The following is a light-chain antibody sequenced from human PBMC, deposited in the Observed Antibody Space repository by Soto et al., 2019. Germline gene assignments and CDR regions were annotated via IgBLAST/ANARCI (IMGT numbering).Light chain of an antibody. CDR1: QDVSNS. CDR2: AAS. Sequence: DIPMTQSPSSLSASVGDTVTITCRASQDVSNSLAWFQQKPGKAPKSLIYAASTLRSGVPSRFSGSGSGPEFKLTISSLQHEDFATYYRQQYKYYPFTFGPGTKVDIK. CDR3: QQYKYYPFT. V-gene: IGKV1-16*01. J-gene: IGKJ3*01.